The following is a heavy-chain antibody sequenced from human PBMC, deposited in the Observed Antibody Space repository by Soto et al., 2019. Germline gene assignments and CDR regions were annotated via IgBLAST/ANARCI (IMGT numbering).Heavy chain of an antibody. D-gene: IGHD1-26*01. CDR3: ARDIVGGRLDAFDI. J-gene: IGHJ3*02. CDR2: FDPEDGET. V-gene: IGHV1-24*01. Sequence: GASVKVSCKVSGYTLTELSMHWVRQAPGKGLEWMGGFDPEDGETIYAQKFQGRVTMTEDTSTDTAYMELSRLRSDDTAVYYCARDIVGGRLDAFDIWGQGTMVTVSS. CDR1: GYTLTELS.